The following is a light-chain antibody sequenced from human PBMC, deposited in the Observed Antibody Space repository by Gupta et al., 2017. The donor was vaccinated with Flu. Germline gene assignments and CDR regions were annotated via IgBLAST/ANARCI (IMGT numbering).Light chain of an antibody. Sequence: IQMAQSPSSLSASVGDRITITCRATQGIRANLAWYQQKPGKAPRLLIYAASFLQRGVPSRFSGSGSDRDFTLTISGLQPEDFATYYCLQDYNYPRTFGRGTDVEI. CDR2: AAS. V-gene: IGKV1-6*01. CDR1: QGIRAN. J-gene: IGKJ4*02. CDR3: LQDYNYPRT.